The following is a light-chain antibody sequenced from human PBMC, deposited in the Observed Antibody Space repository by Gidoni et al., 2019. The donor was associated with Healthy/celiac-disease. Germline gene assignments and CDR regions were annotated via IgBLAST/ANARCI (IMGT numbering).Light chain of an antibody. CDR1: QSISSY. CDR2: SAS. J-gene: IGKJ1*01. V-gene: IGKV1-39*01. CDR3: QQSYSTPWT. Sequence: DIQMTQSPSSLSASVGDRVTITCRASQSISSYLNWYHQKPGKAPKLLIYSASSLQSGVPSRFSGIGSGTDFTLTISRLQPEDFATYYFQQSYSTPWTFGQGTKVEIK.